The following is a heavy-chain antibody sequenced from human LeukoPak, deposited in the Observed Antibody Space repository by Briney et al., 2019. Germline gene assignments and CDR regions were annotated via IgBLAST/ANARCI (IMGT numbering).Heavy chain of an antibody. CDR1: GGSISSYY. CDR3: AREPLLWFGEYLPGAFDI. CDR2: INHSGST. V-gene: IGHV4-34*01. D-gene: IGHD3-10*01. Sequence: SETLSLTCTVSGGSISSYYWSWIRQPPGKGLEWIGEINHSGSTNYNPSLKSRVTISVDTSKNQFSLKLSSVTAADTAVYYCAREPLLWFGEYLPGAFDIWGQGTMVTVSS. J-gene: IGHJ3*02.